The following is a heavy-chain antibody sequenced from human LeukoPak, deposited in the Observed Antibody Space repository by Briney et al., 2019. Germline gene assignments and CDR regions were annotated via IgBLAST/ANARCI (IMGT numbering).Heavy chain of an antibody. CDR1: GYTFTPDY. D-gene: IGHD2-15*01. CDR3: ARHDAPGSSPFDY. CDR2: ISPRGEST. J-gene: IGHJ4*02. V-gene: IGHV1-46*01. Sequence: ASVKVSCKTSGYTFTPDYMHWVRQAPGQELEWMGIISPRGESTTYAQKFQGRVTMTRDTSTSTVYMELSSLRSEDTAVYYCARHDAPGSSPFDYWGQGTLVTVSS.